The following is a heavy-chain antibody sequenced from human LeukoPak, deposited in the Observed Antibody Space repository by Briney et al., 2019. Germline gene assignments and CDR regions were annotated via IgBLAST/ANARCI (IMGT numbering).Heavy chain of an antibody. CDR1: GFTFDEYG. J-gene: IGHJ4*02. V-gene: IGHV3-20*04. Sequence: GGSLRLSCAASGFTFDEYGMSWVRQAPGKGLGWVSGINWNGGSTGYADSVKGRFTISRDNAKNSLYLQMNSLRAEDTALYYCAREENYYGSGSYYNYWGQGTLVTVSS. CDR2: INWNGGST. D-gene: IGHD3-10*01. CDR3: AREENYYGSGSYYNY.